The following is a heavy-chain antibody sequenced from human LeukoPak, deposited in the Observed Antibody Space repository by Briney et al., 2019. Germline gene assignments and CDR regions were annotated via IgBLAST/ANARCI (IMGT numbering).Heavy chain of an antibody. D-gene: IGHD1-14*01. CDR1: GYTFTGYY. Sequence: ASVKVSCKASGYTFTGYYMHWVRQAPGQGLEWMGWINPNSGGTNYAQKFQGRVTMTRDTSISTAYMEPSRLRSDDTAVYYCARGKLRLNHLADYWGQGTLVTVSS. V-gene: IGHV1-2*02. J-gene: IGHJ4*02. CDR3: ARGKLRLNHLADY. CDR2: INPNSGGT.